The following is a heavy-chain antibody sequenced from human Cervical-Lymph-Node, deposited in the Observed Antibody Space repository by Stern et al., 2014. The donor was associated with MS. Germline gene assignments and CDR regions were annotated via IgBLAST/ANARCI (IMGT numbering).Heavy chain of an antibody. J-gene: IGHJ4*02. D-gene: IGHD5-12*01. CDR3: AKAAKWQHDF. Sequence: VQLVESGGGLVQPGGSLRLSCSASGFTFGSYAMTWVRQAPGEGLEWVSGILDNGGGTYYADSVKGRFTISRDNSQNTLYLQMHSLRVEDTALYYCAKAAKWQHDFWGQGTLVTVSS. CDR2: ILDNGGGT. V-gene: IGHV3-23*04. CDR1: GFTFGSYA.